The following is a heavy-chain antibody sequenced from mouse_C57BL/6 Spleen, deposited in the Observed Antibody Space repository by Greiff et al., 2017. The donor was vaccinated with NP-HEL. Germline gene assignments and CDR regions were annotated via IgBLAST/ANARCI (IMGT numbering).Heavy chain of an antibody. CDR2: INPGSGGT. Sequence: QVQLQQSGAELVRPGTSVKVSCKASGYAFTNYLIEWVKQRPGQGLEWIGVINPGSGGTNYNEKFKGKATLTADKSSSTAYMQLSSLTSEDSAVYFCARGNYESWFAYWGQGTLVTVSA. J-gene: IGHJ3*01. CDR1: GYAFTNYL. D-gene: IGHD2-4*01. V-gene: IGHV1-54*01. CDR3: ARGNYESWFAY.